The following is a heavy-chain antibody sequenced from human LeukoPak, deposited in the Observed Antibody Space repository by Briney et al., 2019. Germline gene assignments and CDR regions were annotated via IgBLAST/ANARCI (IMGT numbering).Heavy chain of an antibody. D-gene: IGHD3-10*01. CDR1: GGSISSSSYY. CDR2: IYYSGST. J-gene: IGHJ4*02. V-gene: IGHV4-39*01. CDR3: ARGPGWFGELSTFDY. Sequence: KTSETLSLTCTVSGGSISSSSYYWGWIRQPPGKGLEWIGSIYYSGSTYYNPSLKSRVTISVDTSKNQFSLKLSSVTAADTAVYYCARGPGWFGELSTFDYWGQGTLVTVSS.